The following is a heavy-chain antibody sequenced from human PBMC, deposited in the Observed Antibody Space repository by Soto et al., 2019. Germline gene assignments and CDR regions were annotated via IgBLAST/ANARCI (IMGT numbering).Heavy chain of an antibody. CDR1: GASVSSGSDY. CDR3: VRDPARFRGGMDV. Sequence: PSETLSLSCTVSGASVSSGSDYWNWFRHPPWGRPVWMGYISRSGMTNYTPSLKGRLPISLDRAKDQVLLRLTSVTATDAAVYFCVRDPARFRGGMDVWGQGTTVTVSS. J-gene: IGHJ6*02. CDR2: ISRSGMT. D-gene: IGHD3-3*01. V-gene: IGHV4-61*01.